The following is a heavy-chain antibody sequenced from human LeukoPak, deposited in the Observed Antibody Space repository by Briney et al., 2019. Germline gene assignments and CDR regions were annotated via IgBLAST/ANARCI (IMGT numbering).Heavy chain of an antibody. CDR1: GGTFSSYA. Sequence: ASVKVSCKASGGTFSSYAISWVRQAPGQGLEWMGGIIPIFGTANYAQKFQGRVTVTRDMSTSTVYMELSSLRSEDTAVYYCARGAYSSSSQRYLYNWFDPWGQGTLVTVSS. D-gene: IGHD6-6*01. CDR2: IIPIFGTA. V-gene: IGHV1-69*05. J-gene: IGHJ5*02. CDR3: ARGAYSSSSQRYLYNWFDP.